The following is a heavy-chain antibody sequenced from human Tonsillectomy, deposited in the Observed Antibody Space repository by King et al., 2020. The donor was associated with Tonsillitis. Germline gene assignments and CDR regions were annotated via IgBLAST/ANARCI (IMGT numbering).Heavy chain of an antibody. Sequence: VQLVESGGGLVKPGGSLRLSCAASGLIFSDYYMSWIRRAPGRGLEWVSYISSSRTYINYADSVKGRFTISRDNAKNSLYLQMNSLRAEDTAVYYCARDWAAAANWFDPWGQGILVTVSS. V-gene: IGHV3-11*05. J-gene: IGHJ5*02. D-gene: IGHD6-13*01. CDR3: ARDWAAAANWFDP. CDR1: GLIFSDYY. CDR2: ISSSRTYI.